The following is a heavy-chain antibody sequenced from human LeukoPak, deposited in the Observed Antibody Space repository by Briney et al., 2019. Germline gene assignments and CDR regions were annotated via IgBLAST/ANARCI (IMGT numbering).Heavy chain of an antibody. V-gene: IGHV1-69*04. D-gene: IGHD2-15*01. CDR2: IIPILGIA. CDR1: GGTFSSYA. Sequence: SVKVSCKASGGTFSSYAISWVRQAPGQGLEWMGRIIPILGIANYAQKFQGRVTITADKSTSTAYMELSSLRSEDTAVYYCARDIKCSGGSCYGDYWGQGTLVTVSS. CDR3: ARDIKCSGGSCYGDY. J-gene: IGHJ4*02.